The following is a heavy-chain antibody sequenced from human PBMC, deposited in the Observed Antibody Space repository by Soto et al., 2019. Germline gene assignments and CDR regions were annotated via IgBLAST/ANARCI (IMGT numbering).Heavy chain of an antibody. CDR2: ISGNGGST. V-gene: IGHV3-23*01. Sequence: PGGSLRLSCAASGFTFSSYAMSWVRQAPGKGLEWVSGISGNGGSTCYADSVKGRFTISRDNAKNSLYLQMNSLRAEDTALYYCAKDMGRWLQPPLDYGMDVWGQGTTVTVSS. D-gene: IGHD5-12*01. J-gene: IGHJ6*02. CDR3: AKDMGRWLQPPLDYGMDV. CDR1: GFTFSSYA.